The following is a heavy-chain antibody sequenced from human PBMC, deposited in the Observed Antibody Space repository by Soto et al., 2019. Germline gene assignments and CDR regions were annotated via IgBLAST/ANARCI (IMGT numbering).Heavy chain of an antibody. J-gene: IGHJ4*02. CDR1: GGSVSSRSSG. Sequence: EFLSLPCPVSGGSVSSRSSGSSWIRQSPWKGLDWIGYIYHSGSTTCNPSLRSRVTISVDTSKNQFALRRSSVTAAYTGVYDCPRGVGATHFDYWGQGTLVPVSS. D-gene: IGHD1-26*01. V-gene: IGHV4-61*01. CDR3: PRGVGATHFDY. CDR2: IYHSGST.